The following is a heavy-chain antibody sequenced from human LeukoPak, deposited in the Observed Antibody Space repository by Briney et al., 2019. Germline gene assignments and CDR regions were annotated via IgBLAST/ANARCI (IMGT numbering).Heavy chain of an antibody. J-gene: IGHJ5*02. D-gene: IGHD4-17*01. V-gene: IGHV1-46*01. CDR1: EYTFTSSD. CDR3: ARDGDYGDHACLDP. CDR2: INPSGGST. Sequence: GASVKVSCKAPEYTFTSSDINWVRQSPGQGLEWMGIINPSGGSTSYAQKFQGRVTMTRDTSTSTVYMELSSLRSEDTAVYYCARDGDYGDHACLDPWGQGTRSPSPQ.